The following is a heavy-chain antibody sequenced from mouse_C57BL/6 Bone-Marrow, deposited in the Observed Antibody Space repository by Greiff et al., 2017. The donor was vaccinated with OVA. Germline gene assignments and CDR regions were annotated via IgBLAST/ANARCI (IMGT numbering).Heavy chain of an antibody. D-gene: IGHD1-1*01. J-gene: IGHJ4*01. Sequence: VQLQQSGAELVRPGASVKLSCTASGFNIKDDYMHWVKQRPEQGLEWIGWIDPENGDTEYASKFQGKATITADTSSNTAYLQLSSLTSEDTAVYYCTTYYLYYAMDYWCQGTSVTVSS. CDR1: GFNIKDDY. CDR2: IDPENGDT. CDR3: TTYYLYYAMDY. V-gene: IGHV14-4*01.